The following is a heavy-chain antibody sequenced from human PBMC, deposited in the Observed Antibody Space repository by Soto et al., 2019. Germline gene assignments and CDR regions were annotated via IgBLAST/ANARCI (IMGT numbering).Heavy chain of an antibody. Sequence: TLSLTCAVSGGSIRSGGYSWSWIRQPPGKGLEWIGYIYHSGSTYYNPSLKSRVTISVDRSKNQFSLKLSSVTAADTAVYYCARTPMYWGQGTLVTVSS. CDR2: IYHSGST. V-gene: IGHV4-30-2*01. CDR1: GGSIRSGGYS. J-gene: IGHJ4*02. CDR3: ARTPMY.